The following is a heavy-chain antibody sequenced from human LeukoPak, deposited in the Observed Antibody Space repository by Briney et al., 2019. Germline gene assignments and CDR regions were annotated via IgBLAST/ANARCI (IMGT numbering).Heavy chain of an antibody. CDR3: ARAQTYYYDSSGYYANWFDP. V-gene: IGHV3-21*01. CDR2: ISSSSSYI. CDR1: GFTFSSYS. D-gene: IGHD3-22*01. J-gene: IGHJ5*02. Sequence: GGSLRLSCAACGFTFSSYSMNWVRQAPGKGLEWVSSISSSSSYIYYADSVKGRFTISRDNAKNSLYLQMNSLRAEDTAVYYCARAQTYYYDSSGYYANWFDPWGQGTLVTVSS.